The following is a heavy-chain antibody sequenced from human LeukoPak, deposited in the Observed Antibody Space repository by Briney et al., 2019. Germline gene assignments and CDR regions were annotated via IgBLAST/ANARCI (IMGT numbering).Heavy chain of an antibody. Sequence: SETLSLTCTVSGGSISSYYWSWIRQPPGKGLEWIGYIYTSWSTNYNHSLKRRVTLSVDTSKNQFSLKLSSVTAADTAVYYCARHRVVPTYFDYWGQGTLVTVSS. CDR1: GGSISSYY. D-gene: IGHD2-2*01. CDR2: IYTSWST. J-gene: IGHJ4*02. CDR3: ARHRVVPTYFDY. V-gene: IGHV4-4*09.